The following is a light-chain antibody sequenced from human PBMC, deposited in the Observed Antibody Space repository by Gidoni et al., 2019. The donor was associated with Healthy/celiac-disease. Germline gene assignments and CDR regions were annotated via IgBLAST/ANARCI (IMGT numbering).Light chain of an antibody. CDR2: GKN. V-gene: IGLV3-19*01. CDR1: SPRSYY. J-gene: IGLJ2*01. Sequence: SSELTQDPAVSVALGQTVRITCQGDSPRSYYASWYQQKPGQAPVLVIYGKNNRPSWIPDRFSGSSSGNTASLTITGAQAEDEADYYCNSRDSSGNHLVFGGGTKLTVL. CDR3: NSRDSSGNHLV.